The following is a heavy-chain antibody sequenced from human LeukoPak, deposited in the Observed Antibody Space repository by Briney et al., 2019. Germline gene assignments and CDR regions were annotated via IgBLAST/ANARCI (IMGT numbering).Heavy chain of an antibody. D-gene: IGHD2-15*01. CDR3: ARTGMVGAADY. Sequence: SETLSLICTVSGGSISTSDYNWGCIRQPPGKGLEWIGSINYSGNTYYNPSLKSRVTISVDTSKNQFSLKLSSVTAADTAVYYCARTGMVGAADYWGQGTLVTVSS. CDR1: GGSISTSDYN. V-gene: IGHV4-39*01. J-gene: IGHJ4*02. CDR2: INYSGNT.